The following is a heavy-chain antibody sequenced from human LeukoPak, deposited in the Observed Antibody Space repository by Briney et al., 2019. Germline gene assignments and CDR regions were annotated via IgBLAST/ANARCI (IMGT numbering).Heavy chain of an antibody. CDR1: GFTFDSYA. V-gene: IGHV3-23*01. CDR3: ANLGILTGYYTVDY. Sequence: GGSLRLSCAASGFTFDSYAMSWVRQARGKGLEWVSAISGSGGTTYYADSVKGRFTISRDNSKNTLYLQMNSLRAEDTAVYYCANLGILTGYYTVDYWGQGTLVTVSS. CDR2: ISGSGGTT. J-gene: IGHJ4*02. D-gene: IGHD3-9*01.